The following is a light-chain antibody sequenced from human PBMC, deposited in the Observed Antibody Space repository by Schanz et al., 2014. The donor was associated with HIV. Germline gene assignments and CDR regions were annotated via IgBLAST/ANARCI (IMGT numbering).Light chain of an antibody. CDR3: QQYNNWLDVT. CDR2: GAS. V-gene: IGKV3-15*01. J-gene: IGKJ1*01. CDR1: QSVSSSY. Sequence: EIVLTQSPGTLSLSPGERATLSCRASQSVSSSYLAWYQQKPGQAPRLLIYGASSRATGIPARFSGSGSGTEFTLTINSLQSEDFAVYYCQQYNNWLDVTFGQGTKVEIK.